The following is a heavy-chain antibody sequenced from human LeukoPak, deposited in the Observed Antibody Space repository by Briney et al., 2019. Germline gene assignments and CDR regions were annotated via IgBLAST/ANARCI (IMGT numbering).Heavy chain of an antibody. V-gene: IGHV1-69*13. CDR1: GGTFSSYA. Sequence: GASVKVSCKASGGTFSSYAISWVRQAPGQGLEWMGGIIPIFGTANYAQKFQGRVTITADESTSTAYMELSSLRSEDTAVYYCARPESYRGYSHYYYYVDVWGKGTTVTVSS. CDR3: ARPESYRGYSHYYYYVDV. J-gene: IGHJ6*03. D-gene: IGHD5-18*01. CDR2: IIPIFGTA.